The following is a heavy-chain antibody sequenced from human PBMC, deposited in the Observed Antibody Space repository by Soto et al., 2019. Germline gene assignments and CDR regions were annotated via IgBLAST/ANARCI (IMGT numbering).Heavy chain of an antibody. CDR3: ARQRLRAAFDI. J-gene: IGHJ3*02. D-gene: IGHD1-1*01. Sequence: SETLSLTCRFSGFSITRSMYYLSWLRQPPGKGLEWIGSIYYSGSTYYNPSLKSRVTISVDTSKNQFSLKLSSVTAADTAVYYCARQRLRAAFDIWGQGTRVNGSS. CDR2: IYYSGST. V-gene: IGHV4-39*01. CDR1: GFSITRSMYY.